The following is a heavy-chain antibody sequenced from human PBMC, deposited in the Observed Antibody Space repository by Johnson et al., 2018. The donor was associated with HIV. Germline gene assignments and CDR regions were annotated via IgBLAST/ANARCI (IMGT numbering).Heavy chain of an antibody. CDR1: GFTVSTNY. J-gene: IGHJ3*02. D-gene: IGHD3-22*01. V-gene: IGHV3-66*02. CDR2: FYSGGNT. CDR3: ARDQSSGPHDAFDI. Sequence: DVQVVESGGGLVQPGGSLRLSCAASGFTVSTNYMNWVRQAPGKGLEWVSVFYSGGNTYHADSVKGRFTISRDNSKNTLYLQMNTLRAEDTAVYYCARDQSSGPHDAFDIWGQGTMVTVSS.